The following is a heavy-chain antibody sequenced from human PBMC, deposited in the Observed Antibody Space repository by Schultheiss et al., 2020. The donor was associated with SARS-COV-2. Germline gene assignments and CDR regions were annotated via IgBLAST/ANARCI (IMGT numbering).Heavy chain of an antibody. V-gene: IGHV1-2*02. CDR1: GYTFTDFY. D-gene: IGHD6-6*01. CDR2: VNPDTGGT. Sequence: ASVKVSCKASGYTFTDFYIHWVRQAPGQGLEWMGWVNPDTGGTNYAQKFQGRVTMTRDTSISTAYMELSRLRSDDTAVYYCARLSSYGMDVWGQGTTVTVSS. J-gene: IGHJ6*02. CDR3: ARLSSYGMDV.